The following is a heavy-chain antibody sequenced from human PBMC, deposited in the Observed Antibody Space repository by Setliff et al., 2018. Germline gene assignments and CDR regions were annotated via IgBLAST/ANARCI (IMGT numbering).Heavy chain of an antibody. CDR2: SHYSGNN. CDR1: GVSITNSDYY. Sequence: SETLSLTCTVSGVSITNSDYYWGWIRQPPGKGLEWIGSSHYSGNNYYSPSLESRVTISVDTSKSQFSLNLRSVTAADTAVYYLSLDYWGQGTLVTVSS. V-gene: IGHV4-39*03. CDR3: SLDY. J-gene: IGHJ4*02.